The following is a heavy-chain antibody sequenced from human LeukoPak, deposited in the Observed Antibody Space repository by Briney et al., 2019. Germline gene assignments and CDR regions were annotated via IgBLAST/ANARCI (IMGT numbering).Heavy chain of an antibody. J-gene: IGHJ4*02. CDR1: GGSISSYY. V-gene: IGHV4-59*01. Sequence: SETLSLTCTVSGGSISSYYWSWIRQPPGKGLEWIGYIHYSGSTNYNPSLKSRVTISVDTSKNQFSLKLSSVTAADTAVYYCAREGVGATTGFDYWGQGTLVTVSS. D-gene: IGHD1-26*01. CDR3: AREGVGATTGFDY. CDR2: IHYSGST.